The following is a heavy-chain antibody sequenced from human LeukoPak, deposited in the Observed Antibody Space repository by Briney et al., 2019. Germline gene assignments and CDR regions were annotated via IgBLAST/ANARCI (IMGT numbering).Heavy chain of an antibody. CDR2: ISSSRSYI. J-gene: IGHJ5*02. CDR1: GFIFSSYS. CDR3: ARSPYRSSTNCPSGGDWFDP. D-gene: IGHD2-2*01. V-gene: IGHV3-21*01. Sequence: PGGSLRLSCAASGFIFSSYSMNWVRQAPGKGLEWVSFISSSRSYIYYADSVKGRFTISRDNAKNSLYLQMNSLRAEDTAVYYCARSPYRSSTNCPSGGDWFDPWGQGTLVTVSS.